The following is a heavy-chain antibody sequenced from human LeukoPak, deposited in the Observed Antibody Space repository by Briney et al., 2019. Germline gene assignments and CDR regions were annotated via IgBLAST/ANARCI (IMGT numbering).Heavy chain of an antibody. J-gene: IGHJ6*03. CDR3: ARGVGVGNGYYFHMDV. Sequence: SETLSLTCIVSNGSISSDYWTWIRQRPGKGLEWIGRIFYRGGAGSANYNPSLKSRVTMSVDSSRKQCSLKLASVTAADTAVYYCARGVGVGNGYYFHMDVWGKGTMVTVSS. D-gene: IGHD3-3*01. CDR1: NGSISSDY. CDR2: IFYRGGAGSA. V-gene: IGHV4-59*01.